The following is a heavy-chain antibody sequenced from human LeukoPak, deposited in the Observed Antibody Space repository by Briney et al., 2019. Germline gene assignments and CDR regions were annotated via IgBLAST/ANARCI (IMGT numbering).Heavy chain of an antibody. D-gene: IGHD5/OR15-5a*01. CDR2: VNSDGSST. Sequence: GGSLRLSCAASGFTFRGYWMHWVRQAPGKGLMWVSRVNSDGSSTDYADSVKGRATISRDNVKNTLYLQMNSLRAEDTAVYYCARGLLRRTFDIWGQGTMVTVSS. V-gene: IGHV3-74*01. CDR3: ARGLLRRTFDI. J-gene: IGHJ3*02. CDR1: GFTFRGYW.